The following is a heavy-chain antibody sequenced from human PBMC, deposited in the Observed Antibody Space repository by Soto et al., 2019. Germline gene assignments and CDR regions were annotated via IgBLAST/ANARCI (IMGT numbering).Heavy chain of an antibody. CDR1: GYTFTSYD. CDR2: MNPNSGNT. D-gene: IGHD6-6*01. Sequence: GASVKVSCKASGYTFTSYDINWVGQAIGQGLEWMGWMNPNSGNTGYAQKFQGRVTMTRNTSISTAYMELSSLRSEDTAVYYCARGPVPGSSLGPWGQGTLVTVSS. CDR3: ARGPVPGSSLGP. V-gene: IGHV1-8*01. J-gene: IGHJ5*02.